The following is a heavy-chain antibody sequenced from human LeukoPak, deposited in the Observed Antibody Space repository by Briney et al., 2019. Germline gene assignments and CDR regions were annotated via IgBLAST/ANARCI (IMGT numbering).Heavy chain of an antibody. V-gene: IGHV3-7*01. J-gene: IGHJ4*02. CDR2: IKQDGYEQ. D-gene: IGHD1-26*01. CDR3: ARDKIVGPTTLDY. Sequence: GGSLRLSCAASGFTFSDYWMSWVRQTPEKGLEWAANIKQDGYEQYYVDSVKGRFTISRDNAKNSLYLQMNSLRADDTAVYYCARDKIVGPTTLDYWGQGTLVTVSS. CDR1: GFTFSDYW.